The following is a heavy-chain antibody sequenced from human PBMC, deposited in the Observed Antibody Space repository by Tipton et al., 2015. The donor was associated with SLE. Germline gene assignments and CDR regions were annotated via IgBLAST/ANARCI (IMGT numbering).Heavy chain of an antibody. Sequence: SLRLSCAASGFTFSSYWMHWVRQAPGKGLEWVSSISSSSSYIYYADSVKGRFTISRDNAKNSLYLQMNSLRAEDTAVYYCARAMTDVDNYWGQGTLVTVSS. CDR3: ARAMTDVDNY. CDR2: ISSSSSYI. D-gene: IGHD5-12*01. V-gene: IGHV3-21*01. J-gene: IGHJ4*02. CDR1: GFTFSSYW.